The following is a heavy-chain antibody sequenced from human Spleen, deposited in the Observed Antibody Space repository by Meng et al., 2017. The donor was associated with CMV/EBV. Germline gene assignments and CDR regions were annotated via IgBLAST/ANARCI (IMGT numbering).Heavy chain of an antibody. CDR2: IGGSVEYT. CDR1: AFTFRNYA. J-gene: IGHJ4*02. Sequence: GESLKISCAASAFTFRNYAMSWVRQAPGKGLEWVSIIGGSVEYTYYADSVKGRFTISRDNSKNTLYLQMNSLRAEDTAVYYCAKDRTGDGFNSYWGQGTLVTVSS. V-gene: IGHV3-23*01. D-gene: IGHD5-24*01. CDR3: AKDRTGDGFNSY.